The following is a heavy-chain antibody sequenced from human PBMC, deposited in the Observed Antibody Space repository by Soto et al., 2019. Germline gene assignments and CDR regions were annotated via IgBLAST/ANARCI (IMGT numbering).Heavy chain of an antibody. V-gene: IGHV4-39*01. CDR2: IYYSGST. CDR1: GGPISSSSYY. D-gene: IGHD3-3*01. CDR3: ASLYYDFWSGYYIDY. J-gene: IGHJ4*02. Sequence: PSETLSLTCTVSGGPISSSSYYWGWIRQPPGKGLEWIGSIYYSGSTYYNPSLKSRVTISVDTSKNQFSLKLSSVTAADTAVYYCASLYYDFWSGYYIDYWGQGTLVTVSS.